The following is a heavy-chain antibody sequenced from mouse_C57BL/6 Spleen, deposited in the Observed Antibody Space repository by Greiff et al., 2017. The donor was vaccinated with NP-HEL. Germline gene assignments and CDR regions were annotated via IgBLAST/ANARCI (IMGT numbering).Heavy chain of an antibody. CDR1: GFTFSSYA. D-gene: IGHD2-12*01. V-gene: IGHV5-4*01. CDR2: ISDGGSYT. CDR3: ARDTPAIPLAY. J-gene: IGHJ3*01. Sequence: EVQGVESGGGLVKPGGSLKLSCAASGFTFSSYAMSWVRQTPEKRLEWVATISDGGSYTYYPDNVKGRFTISRDNAKNNLYLQMSHLKSEDTAMYYCARDTPAIPLAYWGQGTLVTVSA.